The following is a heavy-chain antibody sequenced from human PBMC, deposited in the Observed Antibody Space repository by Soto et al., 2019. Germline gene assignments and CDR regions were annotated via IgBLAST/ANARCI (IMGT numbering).Heavy chain of an antibody. Sequence: DSLKISCKGSGYSFPTHLIGWVRQMPGKGLDWMGIIYPGDSDTRYSPSFQGQVTISVDKSINTAYLHWSTLKASDTALYYCVIWATVGTTTGSFEYWGQGTLVTVSS. CDR2: IYPGDSDT. D-gene: IGHD1-26*01. J-gene: IGHJ4*02. CDR1: GYSFPTHL. CDR3: VIWATVGTTTGSFEY. V-gene: IGHV5-51*01.